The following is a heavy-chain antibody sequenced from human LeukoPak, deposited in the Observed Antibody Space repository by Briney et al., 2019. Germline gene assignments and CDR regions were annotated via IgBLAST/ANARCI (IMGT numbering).Heavy chain of an antibody. V-gene: IGHV3-53*04. J-gene: IGHJ4*02. CDR3: ARVDTVMAYYFDL. Sequence: PGGSLRLSCAASGFTFSTNCMTWVRQAPGKGLEWVSTIYSGGTTYYADSVMGRFTISRHNSRNTLYLQINSLRAEDTAVYYCARVDTVMAYYFDLWGQGTLVTVSS. CDR1: GFTFSTNC. D-gene: IGHD5-18*01. CDR2: IYSGGTT.